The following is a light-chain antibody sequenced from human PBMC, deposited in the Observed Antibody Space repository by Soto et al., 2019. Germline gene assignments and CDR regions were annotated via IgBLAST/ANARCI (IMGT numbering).Light chain of an antibody. CDR1: QSISSW. V-gene: IGKV1-5*03. CDR3: QQNNSYPWT. J-gene: IGKJ1*01. Sequence: DIQMTQSPSTLSASVGDRVTITCRASQSISSWLAGYQQKPGKAPKLLIYKASSFESGVPSRFSCSGSGTEFTLTISSLQPDDFTTYYCQQNNSYPWTFGLGTKVEIK. CDR2: KAS.